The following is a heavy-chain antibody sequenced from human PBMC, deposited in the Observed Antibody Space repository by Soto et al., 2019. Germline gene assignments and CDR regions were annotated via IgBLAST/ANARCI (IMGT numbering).Heavy chain of an antibody. J-gene: IGHJ3*02. Sequence: QVQLVQSGAEVKKPGSSVKVSCKASGGTFSSYAISWVRQAPGQGLEWMGGIIPIFGTANYAQKFQGRVTITADESTGTAYMDPSSLRSEDTAVYYCAGGETDYGDSSGYYWGAFDIWGQGTMVTVSS. CDR3: AGGETDYGDSSGYYWGAFDI. D-gene: IGHD3-22*01. V-gene: IGHV1-69*01. CDR1: GGTFSSYA. CDR2: IIPIFGTA.